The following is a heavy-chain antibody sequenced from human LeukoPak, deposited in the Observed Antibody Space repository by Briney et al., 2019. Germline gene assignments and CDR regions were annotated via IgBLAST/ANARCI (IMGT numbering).Heavy chain of an antibody. CDR3: AKTISGYCSRTSCLNWFDP. D-gene: IGHD2-2*03. CDR1: GFTFSREW. CDR2: INTDGSST. Sequence: GGSLRRSCAASGFTFSREWMHWVRQAPGKGLVWVSRINTDGSSTDYADSVKGRFTISRDNAKNTLYLQMNSLRVEDTAVYYCAKTISGYCSRTSCLNWFDPWGQGTLVTVSS. J-gene: IGHJ5*02. V-gene: IGHV3-74*01.